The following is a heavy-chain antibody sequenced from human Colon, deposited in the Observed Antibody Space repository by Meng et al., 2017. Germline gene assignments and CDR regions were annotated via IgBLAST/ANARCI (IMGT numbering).Heavy chain of an antibody. J-gene: IGHJ5*02. D-gene: IGHD5-12*01. V-gene: IGHV4-61*01. Sequence: VHLQGSGPGLVRPSETLSLTCTVSGGSVISNSYYWSWIRQPPGKGLEWIGFIYYSGSTNYNPSLKGRVTISVDTSKNQFSLKVSSVTAADTAVYYCARDSGYDKNWFDPWGQGTLVTVSS. CDR2: IYYSGST. CDR1: GGSVISNSYY. CDR3: ARDSGYDKNWFDP.